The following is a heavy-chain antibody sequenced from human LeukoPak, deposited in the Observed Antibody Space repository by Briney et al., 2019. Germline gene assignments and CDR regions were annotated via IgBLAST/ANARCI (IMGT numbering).Heavy chain of an antibody. V-gene: IGHV3-30*18. Sequence: PGGSLRLSCAASGFTFSSYGMHWVRQAPGKGLEWVAVISYDGSNKYYADSVKGRFTISRDNSKNTLYLQMNSLRAEDTAVYYCAKDPVHYDFWSGYYNRYYYYGMDVWGQGTTATVSS. CDR1: GFTFSSYG. J-gene: IGHJ6*02. D-gene: IGHD3-3*01. CDR2: ISYDGSNK. CDR3: AKDPVHYDFWSGYYNRYYYYGMDV.